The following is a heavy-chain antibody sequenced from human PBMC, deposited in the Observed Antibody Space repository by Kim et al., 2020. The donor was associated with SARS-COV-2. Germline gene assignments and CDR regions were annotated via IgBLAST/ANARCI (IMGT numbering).Heavy chain of an antibody. CDR1: GGTFSSYA. CDR3: ARGRGLYDSSGYFDY. D-gene: IGHD3-22*01. Sequence: SVKVSCKASGGTFSSYAISWVRQAPGQGLEWMGGIIPIFGTANYAQKFQGRVTITADESTSTAYMELSSLRSEETAVYYCARGRGLYDSSGYFDYWGQGTLVTVSS. V-gene: IGHV1-69*13. J-gene: IGHJ4*02. CDR2: IIPIFGTA.